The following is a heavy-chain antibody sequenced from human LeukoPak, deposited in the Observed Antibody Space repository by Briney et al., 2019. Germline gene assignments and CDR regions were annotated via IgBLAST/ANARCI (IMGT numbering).Heavy chain of an antibody. Sequence: PGGSLRLSCAAPGFTFSDYGMHWVRQAPGKGLEWVAFIRYDGSNKYYGDPVKGRFTISRDNSKNTLYLQMNSLRAEDTAVYYCASDRTGYHDSSGYYFDYWGQGTLVTVSS. CDR3: ASDRTGYHDSSGYYFDY. CDR2: IRYDGSNK. CDR1: GFTFSDYG. V-gene: IGHV3-30*02. D-gene: IGHD3-22*01. J-gene: IGHJ4*02.